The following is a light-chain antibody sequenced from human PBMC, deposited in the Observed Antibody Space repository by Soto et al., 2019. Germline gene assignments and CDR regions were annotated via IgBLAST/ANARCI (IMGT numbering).Light chain of an antibody. Sequence: QSPSTLSAFAGDRVTVTSRASQGISGQLAWYQQRPGKAPKLLITDASNLNAGVPSRFSGSGSGTEFTLTISSLQPDDIATYYCQHYNAYPVTFGGGTKVDIK. CDR2: DAS. J-gene: IGKJ4*01. CDR1: QGISGQ. V-gene: IGKV1-5*01. CDR3: QHYNAYPVT.